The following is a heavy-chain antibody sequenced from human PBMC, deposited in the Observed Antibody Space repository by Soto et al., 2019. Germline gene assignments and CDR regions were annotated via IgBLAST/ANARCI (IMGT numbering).Heavy chain of an antibody. CDR1: GFTFRTYW. D-gene: IGHD2-2*01. CDR3: ARDPAAGGLDV. CDR2: IKYDGSDR. J-gene: IGHJ6*02. V-gene: IGHV3-7*01. Sequence: PGGSLRLSCAASGFTFRTYWMNWVRQAPGKGLEWVANIKYDGSDRFYVDSVKGRFTVSRDNAKNSLYLHMDSLRVEDTAVYYCARDPAAGGLDVWGRGTTVTVSS.